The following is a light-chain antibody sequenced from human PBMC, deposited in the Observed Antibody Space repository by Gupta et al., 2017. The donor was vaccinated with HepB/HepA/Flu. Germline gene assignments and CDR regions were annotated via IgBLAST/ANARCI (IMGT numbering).Light chain of an antibody. Sequence: EIVLTQSPATLSLSPGERATLSCRASQSVPTNFLDWYQQKPGQAPRLLIYGVSSRATGFPDRFSGSGSGTDFTLTSSRREPEDFAVYCWQQDCNSPTFGRGTKVEIK. V-gene: IGKV3-20*01. CDR1: QSVPTNF. CDR3: QQDCNSPT. J-gene: IGKJ4*01. CDR2: GVS.